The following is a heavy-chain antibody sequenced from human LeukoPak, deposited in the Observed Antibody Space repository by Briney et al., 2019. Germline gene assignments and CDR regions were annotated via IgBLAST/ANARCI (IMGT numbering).Heavy chain of an antibody. Sequence: GGSLRLSCAASGLIVSNNYMNWVRLAPGKGLEWVSIIYSGGSTHYADSVKGRFTVSRDNSKNTLYLQMNSLRAEDTAVYYCARVGATPQGYWGQGTLVTVSS. J-gene: IGHJ4*02. V-gene: IGHV3-53*01. CDR3: ARVGATPQGY. CDR2: IYSGGST. D-gene: IGHD1-26*01. CDR1: GLIVSNNY.